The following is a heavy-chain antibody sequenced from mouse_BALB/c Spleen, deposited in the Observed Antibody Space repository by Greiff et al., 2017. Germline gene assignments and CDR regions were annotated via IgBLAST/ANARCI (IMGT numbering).Heavy chain of an antibody. CDR3: ARGGITTKFAY. CDR2: ISSGGSYT. D-gene: IGHD2-4*01. CDR1: GFTFSSYA. J-gene: IGHJ3*01. Sequence: VQLQQSGGGLVKPGGSLKLSCAASGFTFSSYAMSWVRQSPEKRLEWVAEISSGGSYTYYPDTVTGRFTISRDNAKNTLYLEMSSLRSEDTAMYYCARGGITTKFAYWGQGTLVTVSA. V-gene: IGHV5-9-4*01.